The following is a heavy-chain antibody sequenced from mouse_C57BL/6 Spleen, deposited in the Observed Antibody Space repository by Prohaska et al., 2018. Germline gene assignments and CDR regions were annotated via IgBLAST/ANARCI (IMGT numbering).Heavy chain of an antibody. CDR3: ARSPITTVDV. CDR2: IYPGDGDT. Sequence: SVKISCKASGYAFSSSWMNWVKQRPGKGFEWIGRIYPGDGDTNYNGKFKGKATLTADKSSSTAYMHLSSLTSEDSAVYFCARSPITTVDVWGTGTTVTVSS. J-gene: IGHJ1*03. V-gene: IGHV1-82*01. CDR1: GYAFSSSW. D-gene: IGHD1-2*01.